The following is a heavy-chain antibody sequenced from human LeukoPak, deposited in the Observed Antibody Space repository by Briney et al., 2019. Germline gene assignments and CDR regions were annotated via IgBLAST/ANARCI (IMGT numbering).Heavy chain of an antibody. D-gene: IGHD2-8*01. CDR2: NMNT. Sequence: SETLSLTCIVSGASVSSGDHHWRWIRQAPGKGPEWIGHNMNTYYNPSLKSRVTISIDTSKNQFSLMLSTVTAADTAIYYCATYYVNGAGRGHWGPGTLVTVSS. CDR1: GASVSSGDHH. V-gene: IGHV4-61*08. CDR3: ATYYVNGAGRGH. J-gene: IGHJ4*02.